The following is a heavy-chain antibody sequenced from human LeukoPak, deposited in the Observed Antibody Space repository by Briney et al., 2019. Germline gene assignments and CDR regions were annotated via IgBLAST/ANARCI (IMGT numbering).Heavy chain of an antibody. J-gene: IGHJ3*02. CDR1: GFTFSSSG. Sequence: GGSLRLSCAASGFTFSSSGMHWVRQAPGKGLEWVTFIRYDGSYKYYADSVKGRFTISRDNSKNTLSLQMNSLRPEDTAVYYCAREEYYGSQDAFDIWGHGTVVTVSS. CDR2: IRYDGSYK. V-gene: IGHV3-30*02. D-gene: IGHD3-10*01. CDR3: AREEYYGSQDAFDI.